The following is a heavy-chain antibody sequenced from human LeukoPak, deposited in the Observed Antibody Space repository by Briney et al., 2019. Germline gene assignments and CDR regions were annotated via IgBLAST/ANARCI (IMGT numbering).Heavy chain of an antibody. V-gene: IGHV1-69*13. J-gene: IGHJ6*02. D-gene: IGHD6-19*01. CDR2: IIPIFGTA. CDR3: ARDHSSGWYVAKYYYYYGMDV. Sequence: ASVKVSCKASGGTFSSYAISWVRQAPGQGLEWMGGIIPIFGTANYAQKFQGRVTITADESTSTAYMELSSLRSEDTAVYYCARDHSSGWYVAKYYYYYGMDVWGQGTTVTVSS. CDR1: GGTFSSYA.